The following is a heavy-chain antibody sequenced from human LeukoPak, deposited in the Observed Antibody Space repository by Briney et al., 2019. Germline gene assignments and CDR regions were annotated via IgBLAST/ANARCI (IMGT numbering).Heavy chain of an antibody. CDR1: GGTFSSYA. J-gene: IGHJ5*02. D-gene: IGHD2-15*01. CDR2: IIPIFGTA. Sequence: SVKVSCKASGGTFSSYAISWVRQAPGQGLEWMGGIIPIFGTANYAQKFQGRVTITTDESTSTAYMELSSLGSEDTAVYYCAREGAYCSGGSCYGVVNWFDPWGQGTLVTVSS. CDR3: AREGAYCSGGSCYGVVNWFDP. V-gene: IGHV1-69*05.